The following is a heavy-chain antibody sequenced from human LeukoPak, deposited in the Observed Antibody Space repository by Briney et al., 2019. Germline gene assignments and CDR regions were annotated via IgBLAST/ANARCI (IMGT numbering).Heavy chain of an antibody. D-gene: IGHD5-12*01. Sequence: GASVKVSCKASGYTFTGYYMHWVRQAPGQGLEWMGIINPSGDSTGYAQTFQGRVTMTSDMSTSTVYMELSSLRFEDTAVYSCARVGDDIVAGGSWFDPWGQGTLVTVSS. CDR2: INPSGDST. V-gene: IGHV1-46*01. CDR1: GYTFTGYY. CDR3: ARVGDDIVAGGSWFDP. J-gene: IGHJ5*02.